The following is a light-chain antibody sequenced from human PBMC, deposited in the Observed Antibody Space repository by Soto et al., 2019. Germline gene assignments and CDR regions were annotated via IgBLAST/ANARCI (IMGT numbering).Light chain of an antibody. Sequence: EIVLTQSPATLSLSPGERATLSCRASQSVSSSYLAWYQQKPGQAPRLLIYGASSRATGIPDRFSGSGSGTDFTLTISRLEPEDFAVYDCQQYGSSPPRTFGQGTKVDIK. J-gene: IGKJ1*01. CDR1: QSVSSSY. CDR2: GAS. CDR3: QQYGSSPPRT. V-gene: IGKV3-20*01.